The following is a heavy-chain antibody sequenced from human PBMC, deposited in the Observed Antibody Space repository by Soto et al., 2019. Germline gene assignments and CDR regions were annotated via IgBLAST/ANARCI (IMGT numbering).Heavy chain of an antibody. CDR2: ISGSGGST. J-gene: IGHJ5*02. V-gene: IGHV3-23*01. CDR3: AKDLGYCSSTSCPPTNWFDP. Sequence: PGGSLRLSCAASGFTFSSYAMSWVRQAPGKGLEWVSAISGSGGSTYYADSVKGRFTISRDNSKNTLYLQMNSLRAEDTAVYYCAKDLGYCSSTSCPPTNWFDPWGQGTLVTVSS. CDR1: GFTFSSYA. D-gene: IGHD2-2*01.